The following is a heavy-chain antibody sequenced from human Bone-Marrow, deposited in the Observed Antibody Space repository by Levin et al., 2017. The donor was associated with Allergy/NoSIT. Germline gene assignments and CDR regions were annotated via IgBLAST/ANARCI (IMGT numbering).Heavy chain of an antibody. CDR2: ISTDTSNR. Sequence: GASVKVSCKASGYTFRNYGISWVRQAPGRGLEWLGWISTDTSNRHYAQNLQGRVTMTTDTSTDTAHLELRSLRSDDTAIYYCARLVVGAKGWFAPWGQGTPVTVSS. V-gene: IGHV1-18*01. CDR3: ARLVVGAKGWFAP. CDR1: GYTFRNYG. D-gene: IGHD2-21*01. J-gene: IGHJ5*02.